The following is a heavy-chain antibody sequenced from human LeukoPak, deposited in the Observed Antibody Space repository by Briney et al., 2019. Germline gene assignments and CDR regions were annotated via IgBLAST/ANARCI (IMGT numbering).Heavy chain of an antibody. D-gene: IGHD3-16*01. Sequence: AASVKVSCKASGYTFTGYYMHWVRQAPGQGLEWMGWINPNSGGTNYAQKFQGRVTMTRDTSISTAYMELSRLRSDDTAVYYCARAHGGIGAFDIWGQGTMVTVSS. V-gene: IGHV1-2*02. J-gene: IGHJ3*02. CDR2: INPNSGGT. CDR3: ARAHGGIGAFDI. CDR1: GYTFTGYY.